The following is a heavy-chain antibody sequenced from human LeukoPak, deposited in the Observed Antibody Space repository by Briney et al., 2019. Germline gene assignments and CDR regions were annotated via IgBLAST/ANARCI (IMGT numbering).Heavy chain of an antibody. CDR2: ISSSSSTI. CDR1: GFTFSSYS. V-gene: IGHV3-48*04. Sequence: GGPLGLSCAASGFTFSSYSMNWVRQAPGKGLEWVSYISSSSSTIFYADSVKGRFTISRDNAKNSLYLQMNSLRAEVTAVYYCARDGPIVVVPAECCATPSWYSIWGQGTMVTVSS. CDR3: ARDGPIVVVPAECCATPSWYSI. J-gene: IGHJ3*02. D-gene: IGHD2-2*01.